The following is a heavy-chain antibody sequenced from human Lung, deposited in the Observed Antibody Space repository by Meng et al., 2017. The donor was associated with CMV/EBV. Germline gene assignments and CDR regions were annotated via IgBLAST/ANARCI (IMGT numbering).Heavy chain of an antibody. Sequence: SETLSLXXIVSGGSTRSYYWSWIRQLPGEGLEWIGYTYYSVSPNYHPSLKGRVTISVDTSKDQSSLKLTSVHAADTAVYYCARDVGYCSSTSCYYYYGMDVWGQGTTVTVSS. CDR3: ARDVGYCSSTSCYYYYGMDV. CDR1: GGSTRSYY. D-gene: IGHD2-2*01. CDR2: TYYSVSP. V-gene: IGHV4-59*01. J-gene: IGHJ6*02.